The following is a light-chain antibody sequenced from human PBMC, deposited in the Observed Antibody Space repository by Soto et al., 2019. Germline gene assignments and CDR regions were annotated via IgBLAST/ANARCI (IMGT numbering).Light chain of an antibody. V-gene: IGLV2-14*03. CDR3: NSYTISTTYV. CDR2: GVT. CDR1: SSDVGHSNH. Sequence: QSALTQPASVSGSPGQSITISCTGSSSDVGHSNHVSWYQQHPGKAPKLIIYGVTNRPSGIFNRFSGSKSGSTASLTISGLQPEDEADYYCNSYTISTTYVFGTGTKVTVL. J-gene: IGLJ1*01.